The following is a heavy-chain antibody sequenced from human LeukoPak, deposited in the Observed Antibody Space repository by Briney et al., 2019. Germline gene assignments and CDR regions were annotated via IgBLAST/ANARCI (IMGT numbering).Heavy chain of an antibody. D-gene: IGHD3-22*01. CDR2: IYYSGST. CDR3: ARGVQSNYYDSGQFDY. Sequence: PSETLSLTCTVSGGSISSYYWSWIRQPPGKGLEWIGCIYYSGSTNYNPSLKSRVTISVDTSKNQFSLKLSSVTAADTAVYYCARGVQSNYYDSGQFDYWGQGTLVTVSS. V-gene: IGHV4-59*01. J-gene: IGHJ4*02. CDR1: GGSISSYY.